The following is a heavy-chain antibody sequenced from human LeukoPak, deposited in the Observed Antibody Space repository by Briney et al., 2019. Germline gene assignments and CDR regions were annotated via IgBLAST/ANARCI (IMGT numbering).Heavy chain of an antibody. CDR1: GYTFTGYY. Sequence: ASVSVSCNASGYTFTGYYMHCVRHPPGQGLEWMGWIHPKSGGTHYAQNLQGRVTMARDTSISTAYMELSRLRSDDTAVYYCARVVGLPRHTKYYGMDVWGQGTTVTVSS. J-gene: IGHJ6*02. CDR2: IHPKSGGT. V-gene: IGHV1-2*02. CDR3: ARVVGLPRHTKYYGMDV. D-gene: IGHD2-15*01.